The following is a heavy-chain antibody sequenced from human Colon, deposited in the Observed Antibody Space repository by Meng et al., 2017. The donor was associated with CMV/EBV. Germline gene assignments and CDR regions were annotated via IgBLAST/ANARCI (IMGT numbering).Heavy chain of an antibody. V-gene: IGHV3-48*03. J-gene: IGHJ4*02. D-gene: IGHD2-2*02. Sequence: GGSLRLSCAVSGFTFSSYEMNWVRQAPGKGLEWVSYISSSGSTIYYADSVKGRFTISRDNAKNSLYLQMNSLRAEDTAVYYCARGGGSSIGCYNGYWGQGTLVTVSS. CDR3: ARGGGSSIGCYNGY. CDR2: ISSSGSTI. CDR1: GFTFSSYE.